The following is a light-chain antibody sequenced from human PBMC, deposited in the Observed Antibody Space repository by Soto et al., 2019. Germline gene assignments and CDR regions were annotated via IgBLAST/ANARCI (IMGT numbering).Light chain of an antibody. Sequence: EIVLTQSPGTLSLSPGERVTLSCRASQSVTSSYLAWYQQKPGQAPRLLIYDASSRATGIPDRFSGSGSGTEFTLTISRLDPEDFAVYYCQQYGSPPPWTFGQGTKVDIK. V-gene: IGKV3-20*01. CDR3: QQYGSPPPWT. J-gene: IGKJ1*01. CDR2: DAS. CDR1: QSVTSSY.